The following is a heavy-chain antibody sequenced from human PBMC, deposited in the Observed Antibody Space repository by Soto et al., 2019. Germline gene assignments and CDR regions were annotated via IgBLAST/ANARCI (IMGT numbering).Heavy chain of an antibody. Sequence: GASVKVSCKASGYTFTGYYMHWVRQAPGQGIEWMGWINPNSGGTNYAQKFQGRVTMTRDTSISTAYMELSRLRSDDTAVYYCARDQNIVVVPAADYYYYGMDVWGQGTTVTVSS. CDR1: GYTFTGYY. J-gene: IGHJ6*02. CDR3: ARDQNIVVVPAADYYYYGMDV. CDR2: INPNSGGT. V-gene: IGHV1-2*02. D-gene: IGHD2-2*01.